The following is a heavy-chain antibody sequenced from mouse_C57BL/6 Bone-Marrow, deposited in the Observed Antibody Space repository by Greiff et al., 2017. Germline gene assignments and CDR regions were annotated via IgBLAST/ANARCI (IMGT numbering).Heavy chain of an antibody. D-gene: IGHD1-1*01. V-gene: IGHV5-4*01. J-gene: IGHJ2*01. Sequence: EVQLVESGGGLVKPGGSLKLSCAASGFTFSSYAMSWVRQTPEKRLEWVATISDGGSYTYYPDNVKGRFTISRDNAKNNRYMQMSHLKSEDTAMYYCARVDFLYYGSSPYYFDYWGQGTTLTVSS. CDR2: ISDGGSYT. CDR1: GFTFSSYA. CDR3: ARVDFLYYGSSPYYFDY.